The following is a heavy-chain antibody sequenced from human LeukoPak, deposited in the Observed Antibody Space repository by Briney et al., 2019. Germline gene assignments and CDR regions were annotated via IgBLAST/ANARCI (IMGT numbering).Heavy chain of an antibody. D-gene: IGHD3-10*01. CDR2: IYHSGTA. CDR1: GYSISSGYY. Sequence: SETLSLTCAVSGYSISSGYYWAWIRQSPGKGLERIGSIYHSGTAYYNPSLKSRVTISVDTSKNQFSLKLRSVTAADTAVYFCARERYYGSGGLFDYWGQGTLVTVFS. J-gene: IGHJ4*02. V-gene: IGHV4-38-2*02. CDR3: ARERYYGSGGLFDY.